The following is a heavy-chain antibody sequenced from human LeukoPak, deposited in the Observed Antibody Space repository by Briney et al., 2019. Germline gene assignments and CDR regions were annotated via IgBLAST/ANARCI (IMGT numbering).Heavy chain of an antibody. J-gene: IGHJ4*02. CDR2: ISSSGNTT. V-gene: IGHV3-11*04. Sequence: GGSLRLPCAASGFTFSDNYMSWIRQAPGKGLEWVSYISSSGNTTKNADSVKGRFTITRDNAKNSLYLQMNSLRAEDTAVYYCARDGGSAWFLDYWGQGTLVIVSS. CDR3: ARDGGSAWFLDY. D-gene: IGHD6-19*01. CDR1: GFTFSDNY.